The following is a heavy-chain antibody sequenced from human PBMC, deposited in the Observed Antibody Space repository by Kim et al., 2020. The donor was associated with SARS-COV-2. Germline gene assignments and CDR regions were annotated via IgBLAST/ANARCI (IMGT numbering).Heavy chain of an antibody. CDR2: IWYDGSNK. CDR1: GFTFSSYG. J-gene: IGHJ6*02. CDR3: ARDLLVGATSYDMDV. V-gene: IGHV3-33*01. D-gene: IGHD1-26*01. Sequence: GGSLRLSCAASGFTFSSYGMHWVRQAPGKGLEWVAVIWYDGSNKYYADSVKGGFTISRDNSKNTLYLQMNSLRAEDTAVYYCARDLLVGATSYDMDVWGQGTTVTVSS.